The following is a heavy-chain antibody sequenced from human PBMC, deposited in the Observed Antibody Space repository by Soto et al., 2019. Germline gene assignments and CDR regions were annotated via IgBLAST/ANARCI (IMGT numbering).Heavy chain of an antibody. D-gene: IGHD1-26*01. CDR3: ARGFVGATREYYYYYGMDV. CDR2: IYYSGST. CDR1: GGSVSSGSYY. J-gene: IGHJ6*02. V-gene: IGHV4-61*01. Sequence: PSETLSLTCTVSGGSVSSGSYYWSWIRQPPGKGLEWIGYIYYSGSTNYNPSLKSRVTISVDTSKNQFSLKLSSVTAADTAVYYCARGFVGATREYYYYYGMDVWGQGTTVTV.